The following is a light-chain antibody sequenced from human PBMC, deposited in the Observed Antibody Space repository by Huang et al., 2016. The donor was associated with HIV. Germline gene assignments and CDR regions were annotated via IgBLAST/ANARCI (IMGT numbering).Light chain of an antibody. J-gene: IGKJ4*01. CDR3: QQVNHYPLT. CDR2: DAS. CDR1: QGISNT. Sequence: QLTQSPFSLSASVGDRVTIPCRASQGISNTLAWYQQKPGKAPKLLIYDASSLQTGAPSRFSGSGSGTDFTLTISSLQPEDCATYYCQQVNHYPLTFGGGTKVEIE. V-gene: IGKV1D-13*01.